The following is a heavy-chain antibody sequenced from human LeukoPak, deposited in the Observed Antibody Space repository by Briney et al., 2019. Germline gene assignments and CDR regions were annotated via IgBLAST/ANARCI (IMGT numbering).Heavy chain of an antibody. CDR3: ARNRGIKVVPAAIKPGVDY. V-gene: IGHV3-30-3*01. Sequence: PGRSLRLSCAASGFTFSSYAMHWVRQAPGKGLEWVAVTSYDGSNKYYADSVKGRFTISRDNSKNTLYLQMNSLRAEDTAVYYWARNRGIKVVPAAIKPGVDYWGRGPLVTVSS. CDR2: TSYDGSNK. J-gene: IGHJ4*02. CDR1: GFTFSSYA. D-gene: IGHD2-2*01.